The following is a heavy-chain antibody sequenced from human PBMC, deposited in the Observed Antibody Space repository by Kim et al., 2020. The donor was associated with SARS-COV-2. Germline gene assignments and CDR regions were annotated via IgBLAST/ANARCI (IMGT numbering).Heavy chain of an antibody. D-gene: IGHD3-10*01. V-gene: IGHV4-39*01. J-gene: IGHJ4*02. Sequence: YYNPSLKSRVTISVDTSKNQFSLKLSSVTAADTAVYYCASLYGSGSYPDYWGQGTLVTVSS. CDR3: ASLYGSGSYPDY.